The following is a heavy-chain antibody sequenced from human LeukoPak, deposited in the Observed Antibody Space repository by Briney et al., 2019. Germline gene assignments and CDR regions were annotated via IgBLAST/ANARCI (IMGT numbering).Heavy chain of an antibody. J-gene: IGHJ3*02. CDR2: ICGSGGST. Sequence: GASLRLSCAASGFTFSNYAMSWVRQAPGKGLEWVSGICGSGGSTYYADSVKGRFTNSRDNSKNTLYLQMNSLRAEDTAVYYCAKGGMTLTGTGAFDIWGQGTMVIVSS. V-gene: IGHV3-23*01. D-gene: IGHD3/OR15-3a*01. CDR1: GFTFSNYA. CDR3: AKGGMTLTGTGAFDI.